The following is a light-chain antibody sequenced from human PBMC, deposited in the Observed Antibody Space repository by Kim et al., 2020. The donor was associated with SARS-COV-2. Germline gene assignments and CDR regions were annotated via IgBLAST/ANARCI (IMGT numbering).Light chain of an antibody. V-gene: IGKV1-5*03. CDR3: QQYNSYPYT. Sequence: DIQMTQSPSTLSSSVGDRVTITCRASQNIFNWLAWYQQKPGKAPRVLIYKASNLQSGTPSRFSGSGSGTEYSLTINGLQPDDFATYYCQQYNSYPYTFGQGTKLEI. CDR1: QNIFNW. J-gene: IGKJ2*01. CDR2: KAS.